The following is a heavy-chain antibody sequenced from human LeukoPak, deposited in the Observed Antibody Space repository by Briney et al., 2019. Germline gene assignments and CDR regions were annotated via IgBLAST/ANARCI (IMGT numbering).Heavy chain of an antibody. CDR1: SGSIGTSNYY. D-gene: IGHD1-26*01. V-gene: IGHV4-39*07. CDR3: ARGRVGATVRFDY. CDR2: IFYSGST. Sequence: SETLSLTCTVSSGSIGTSNYYWGWVPQPPGKALEWIGNIFYSGSTYYSPSLKSRVTISADTSKNQFSLKLSSVTAADTAVYYCARGRVGATVRFDYWGQGTLVTVSS. J-gene: IGHJ4*02.